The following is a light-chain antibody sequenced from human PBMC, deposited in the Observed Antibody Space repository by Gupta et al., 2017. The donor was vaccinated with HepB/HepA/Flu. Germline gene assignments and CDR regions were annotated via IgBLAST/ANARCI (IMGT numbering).Light chain of an antibody. V-gene: IGLV1-44*01. Sequence: QSVLTQPPSASGTAGQTVTISCSGSSSYSGSNTGLWYQQLPGAAPKLLIYSDDQRPSVLPGRFAVSKSGTSASLPISGLQTDEEADYYCAAWHDSPIGYVFGTGTKVTVL. J-gene: IGLJ1*01. CDR3: AAWHDSPIGYV. CDR1: SSYSGSNT. CDR2: SDD.